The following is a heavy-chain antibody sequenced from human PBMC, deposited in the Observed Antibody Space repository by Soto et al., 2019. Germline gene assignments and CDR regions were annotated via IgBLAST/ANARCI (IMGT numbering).Heavy chain of an antibody. J-gene: IGHJ6*02. Sequence: GASVNVSCKASGYTFTSYAMHWVRQAPGQRLEWMGWINAGNGNTKYSQKFQGRVTITRDTSASTAYMELSSLRSEDTAVYYCASQLELTYYYYYGMDVWGQGTTVTVS. CDR3: ASQLELTYYYYYGMDV. CDR1: GYTFTSYA. V-gene: IGHV1-3*01. D-gene: IGHD1-7*01. CDR2: INAGNGNT.